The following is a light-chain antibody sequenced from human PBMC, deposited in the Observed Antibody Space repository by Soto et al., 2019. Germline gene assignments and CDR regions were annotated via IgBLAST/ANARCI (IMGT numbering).Light chain of an antibody. J-gene: IGKJ5*01. CDR1: QSISIY. CDR3: QQSYSTPIT. V-gene: IGKV1-39*01. CDR2: AAS. Sequence: DIQMTQSPSSLSASVGDRVTITCRASQSISIYLNWYQQKPGKAPKLLMYAASSLQSGVPSRFSGSGSGTDFTLTISSLQPEDFATYYCQQSYSTPITFGQGTRLEIK.